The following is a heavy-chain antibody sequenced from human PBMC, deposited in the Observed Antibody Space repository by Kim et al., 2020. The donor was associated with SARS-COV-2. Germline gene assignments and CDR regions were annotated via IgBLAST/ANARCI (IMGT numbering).Heavy chain of an antibody. J-gene: IGHJ5*02. CDR3: ARQVVVAAIKYNWFDP. CDR1: GGSISSSSYY. D-gene: IGHD2-15*01. CDR2: IYYSGST. Sequence: SETLSLTCTVSGGSISSSSYYWGWIRQPPGKGLEWIGSIYYSGSTYYNPSLKSRVTISVDTSKNQFSLKLSSVTAADTAVYYCARQVVVAAIKYNWFDPWGQGTLVTVSS. V-gene: IGHV4-39*01.